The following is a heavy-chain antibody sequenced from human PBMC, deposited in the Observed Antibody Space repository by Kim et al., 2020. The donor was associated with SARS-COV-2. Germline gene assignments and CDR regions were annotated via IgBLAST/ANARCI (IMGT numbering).Heavy chain of an antibody. Sequence: AEHVEGRVTVYRNNSKDTLYLQMNSLRPEDTAVYYCAGDQWEFSSASGFDKWGQGTRVTVSS. D-gene: IGHD6-6*01. J-gene: IGHJ4*02. V-gene: IGHV3-30*01. CDR3: AGDQWEFSSASGFDK.